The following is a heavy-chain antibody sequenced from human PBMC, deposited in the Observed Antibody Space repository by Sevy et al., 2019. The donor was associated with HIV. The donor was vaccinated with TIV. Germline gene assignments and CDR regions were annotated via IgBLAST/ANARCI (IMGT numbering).Heavy chain of an antibody. CDR1: GFTFSDAW. CDR2: VRSKGDGGTT. Sequence: GGSLRLSCAASGFTFSDAWLSWVRQAPGKGLEWVGRVRSKGDGGTTDYAAPVKGRFTIARDDSKNVLYVQMNSLKIADTGVYYCTTEGADWGQGTRVTVSS. CDR3: TTEGAD. J-gene: IGHJ4*02. V-gene: IGHV3-15*01.